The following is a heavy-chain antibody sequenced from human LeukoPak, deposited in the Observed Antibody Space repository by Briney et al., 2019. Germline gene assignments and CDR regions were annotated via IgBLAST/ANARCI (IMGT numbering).Heavy chain of an antibody. CDR1: GYSISSTNW. Sequence: SDTLSLTCAVSGYSISSTNWWGWIRQPPGKGLEWIGYNYYSGSTYYNPSLKSRVTMSVDTSKNQFSLKLSSVTAVDTAVYYCAKYSGSYYVDYWGQGTLVTVSS. CDR2: NYYSGST. V-gene: IGHV4-28*01. J-gene: IGHJ4*02. D-gene: IGHD1-26*01. CDR3: AKYSGSYYVDY.